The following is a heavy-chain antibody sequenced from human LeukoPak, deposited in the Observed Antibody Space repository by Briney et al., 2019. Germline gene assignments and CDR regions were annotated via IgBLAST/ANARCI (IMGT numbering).Heavy chain of an antibody. CDR2: ISAYNGNT. CDR3: ARDHRHLRFLEWLTQGYFDY. Sequence: GASVKVSCKASGYTFTSYGISWVRQAPGQGLEWMGWISAYNGNTNYAQKLQGRVTMTTDTSTSTAYMELRSLRSDDTAVYYCARDHRHLRFLEWLTQGYFDYWGQGTLVTVSS. D-gene: IGHD3-3*01. J-gene: IGHJ4*02. CDR1: GYTFTSYG. V-gene: IGHV1-18*01.